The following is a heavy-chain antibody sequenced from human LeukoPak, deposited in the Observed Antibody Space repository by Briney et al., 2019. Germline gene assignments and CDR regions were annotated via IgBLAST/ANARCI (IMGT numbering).Heavy chain of an antibody. D-gene: IGHD1-26*01. J-gene: IGHJ3*01. CDR1: GFTFDDYT. V-gene: IGHV3-43*01. CDR3: AKRSPYSGSFGSFDF. CDR2: ISWDGGST. Sequence: GGSLRLSCAASGFTFDDYTMHWVRQAPGKGLEWVSLISWDGGSTYYADSVKGRFTVSRDNIKNTLYLQMSSLRADDTALYYCAKRSPYSGSFGSFDFWGQGTMVTVSS.